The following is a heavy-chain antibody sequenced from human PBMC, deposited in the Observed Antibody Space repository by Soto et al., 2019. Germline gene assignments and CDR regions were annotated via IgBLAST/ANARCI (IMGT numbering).Heavy chain of an antibody. CDR3: ARGPQWLAVIGRSYYYYGMDV. CDR2: INHSGST. V-gene: IGHV4-34*01. Sequence: LSLTCAVYGGSFSGYYWSWIRQPPGKGLEWIGEINHSGSTNYNPSLKSRVTISVDTSKNQFSLKLSSVTAADTAVYYCARGPQWLAVIGRSYYYYGMDVWGQGTTVTVSS. CDR1: GGSFSGYY. D-gene: IGHD6-19*01. J-gene: IGHJ6*02.